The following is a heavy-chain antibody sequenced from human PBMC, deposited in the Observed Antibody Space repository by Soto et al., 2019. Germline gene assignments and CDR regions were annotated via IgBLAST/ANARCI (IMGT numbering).Heavy chain of an antibody. D-gene: IGHD3-9*01. V-gene: IGHV3-9*01. J-gene: IGHJ4*02. CDR2: ISWNSGSI. CDR1: GFTFDDYA. CDR3: AKTTAVLRYFDWQSGPTRPIDY. Sequence: GGSLRLSCAASGFTFDDYAMHWVRQAPGKGLEWVSGISWNSGSIGYADSVKGRFTISRDNAKNSLYLQMNSLRAEDTALYYCAKTTAVLRYFDWQSGPTRPIDYWGQGTLVTVSS.